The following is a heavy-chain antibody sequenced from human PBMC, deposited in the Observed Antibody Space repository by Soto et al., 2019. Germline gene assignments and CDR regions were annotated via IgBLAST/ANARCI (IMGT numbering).Heavy chain of an antibody. J-gene: IGHJ5*02. CDR3: VRGLPGGFDP. CDR2: FGFAGDT. CDR1: GFIFSDFD. V-gene: IGHV3-13*01. Sequence: GGSLRLSCGGAGFIFSDFDMHWVRQTTEKGLEWVSGFGFAGDTNCSGSVKGRFTISRENAKNSLFLQMNSLRVGDTAVYYCVRGLPGGFDPWGQGTLVTVSS. D-gene: IGHD3-10*01.